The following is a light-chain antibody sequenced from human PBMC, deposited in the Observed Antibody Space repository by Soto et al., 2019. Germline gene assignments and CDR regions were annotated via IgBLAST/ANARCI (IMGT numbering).Light chain of an antibody. CDR3: QVWDSSSDHRYV. CDR2: YDS. CDR1: NIGSKS. J-gene: IGLJ1*01. V-gene: IGLV3-21*04. Sequence: SYELTQPPSVSVAPGKTARITCGGNNIGSKSVHWYQQKPGQAPVLVIYYDSDRPSGIPERFSGSNSGNTATLTISRAEAGDEADYYCQVWDSSSDHRYVFGTGTKVTVL.